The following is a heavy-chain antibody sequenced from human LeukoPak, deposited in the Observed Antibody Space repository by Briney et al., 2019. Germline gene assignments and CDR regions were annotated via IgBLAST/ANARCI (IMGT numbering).Heavy chain of an antibody. CDR3: ARAIEVGAMTPFDY. CDR2: IYHSGST. D-gene: IGHD1-26*01. CDR1: GYSFSSDYY. J-gene: IGHJ4*02. V-gene: IGHV4-38-2*02. Sequence: KPSETLSLTCTVSGYSFSSDYYWGWIRQPPGKGLEWIGSIYHSGSTYYNPSLKSRVTISVDTPKNQFSLKLSSVTAADTAVYYCARAIEVGAMTPFDYWGQGTLVTVSS.